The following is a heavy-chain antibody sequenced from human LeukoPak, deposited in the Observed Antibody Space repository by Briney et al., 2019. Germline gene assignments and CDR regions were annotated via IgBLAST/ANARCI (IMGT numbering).Heavy chain of an antibody. CDR3: ARVYCGGDCPSDWFDP. CDR2: IYYSGST. CDR1: GGPISSHY. J-gene: IGHJ5*02. V-gene: IGHV4-59*11. D-gene: IGHD2-21*02. Sequence: SETLSLTCTVSGGPISSHYWSWIRQPPGKGLEWIGYIYYSGSTNYNPSLKSRVTISVDTSKNQFSLKLSSVTAAGTAVYYCARVYCGGDCPSDWFDPWGQGTLVTVSS.